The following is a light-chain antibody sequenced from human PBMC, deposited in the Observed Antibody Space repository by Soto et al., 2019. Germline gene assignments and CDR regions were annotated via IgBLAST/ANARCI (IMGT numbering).Light chain of an antibody. V-gene: IGKV3-11*01. J-gene: IGKJ3*01. Sequence: EIVLTQSPATLSLSPGEIATLSCRASQSISSYLAWYQQKPDQAPRLLIYDASNRATGIQARFSGIGSWTDFTLTISSLEPEDFAVYYCHQRSTWPFTFGPGTKVDIK. CDR1: QSISSY. CDR3: HQRSTWPFT. CDR2: DAS.